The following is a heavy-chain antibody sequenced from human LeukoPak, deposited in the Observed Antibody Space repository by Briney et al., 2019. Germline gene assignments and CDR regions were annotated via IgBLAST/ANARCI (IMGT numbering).Heavy chain of an antibody. CDR3: ARVFKEAGSGYYYHPGYYYGMDV. D-gene: IGHD3-22*01. Sequence: GGSLRLSCAASGFTVSSNYMSWVRQAPAKGLAWVSVIYSGGSTYYPHSVKRGFTISRHNSKNTLYLQMNSLRAEDTAVYYCARVFKEAGSGYYYHPGYYYGMDVWGQGTTVTVSS. V-gene: IGHV3-53*04. CDR1: GFTVSSNY. J-gene: IGHJ6*02. CDR2: IYSGGST.